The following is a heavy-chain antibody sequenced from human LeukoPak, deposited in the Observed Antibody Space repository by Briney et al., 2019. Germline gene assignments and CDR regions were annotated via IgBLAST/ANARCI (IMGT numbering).Heavy chain of an antibody. CDR1: GGSFSGYY. J-gene: IGHJ4*02. Sequence: SETLSLTCAVYGGSFSGYYWSWIRQPPGKGLEWIGEINHSGSTNYNPSLKSRVTISVDTSKNQFSLKLSSVTAADTAVYYCARAGHCSSTSCYLDSWGQGTLVTVSS. CDR3: ARAGHCSSTSCYLDS. V-gene: IGHV4-34*01. CDR2: INHSGST. D-gene: IGHD2-2*01.